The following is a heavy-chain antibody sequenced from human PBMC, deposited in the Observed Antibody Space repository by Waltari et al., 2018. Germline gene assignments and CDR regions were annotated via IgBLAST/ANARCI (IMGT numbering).Heavy chain of an antibody. CDR1: GFTDSSNY. CDR3: AREPSLSDGMDV. J-gene: IGHJ6*02. Sequence: EVQLVDSGGGLIQPGGSLRLSCAAAGFTDSSNYMSRVRQAPGKGLGWVSVIYSGGSTYYADSVKGRFTISRDNSKNTLYLQMNSLRAEDTAVYYCAREPSLSDGMDVWGQGTTVTVSS. CDR2: IYSGGST. D-gene: IGHD3-16*02. V-gene: IGHV3-53*01.